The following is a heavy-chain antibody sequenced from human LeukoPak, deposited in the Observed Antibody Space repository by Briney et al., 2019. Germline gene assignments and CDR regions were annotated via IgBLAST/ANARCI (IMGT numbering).Heavy chain of an antibody. D-gene: IGHD2-2*01. CDR1: GFKISNYW. V-gene: IGHV3-7*03. J-gene: IGHJ4*02. Sequence: GGSLRLSCAPSGFKISNYWMNWVRQAPGKGLEWVANIKEDGTDKFYVDSVKGRFTISRDNAKNSLFLQMNSLRAEDTAVYYCAKEAQGCSITSCYFDSWGQGTLVTVSS. CDR2: IKEDGTDK. CDR3: AKEAQGCSITSCYFDS.